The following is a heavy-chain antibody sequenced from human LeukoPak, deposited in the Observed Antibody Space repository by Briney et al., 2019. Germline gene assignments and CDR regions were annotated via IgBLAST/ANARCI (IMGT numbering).Heavy chain of an antibody. CDR3: ARGTVTMDY. Sequence: SETLSLTCAVYGGSFSGYYWSWIRQPPGKGLEWIGYIYYSGSTKYNPALKSRVTISIDSSKNQFSLNLSSVTAADTAVYYCARGTVTMDYWGRGTLVTVSS. V-gene: IGHV4-59*13. D-gene: IGHD4-17*01. CDR2: IYYSGST. J-gene: IGHJ4*02. CDR1: GGSFSGYY.